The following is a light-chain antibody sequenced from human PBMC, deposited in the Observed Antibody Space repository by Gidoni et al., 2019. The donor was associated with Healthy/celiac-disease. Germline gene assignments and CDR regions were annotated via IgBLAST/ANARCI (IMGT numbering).Light chain of an antibody. CDR3: LISYSGASNEV. CDR2: DTS. J-gene: IGLJ3*02. CDR1: TGAVTSGNY. Sequence: QAVVTQEPSLTVSPGGTVTLTCGSSTGAVTSGNYPYWFQQKPGQAPRTLIDDTSNRHSWPPARFSGSLRGGKAALTLSGAQPEDEAEYYCLISYSGASNEVFGGGTKLTVL. V-gene: IGLV7-46*01.